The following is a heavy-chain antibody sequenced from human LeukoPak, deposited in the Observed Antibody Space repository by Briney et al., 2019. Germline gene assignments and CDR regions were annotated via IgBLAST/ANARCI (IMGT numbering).Heavy chain of an antibody. Sequence: GGSLRLSCTASGFTFGDYAISWVRQAPGKGLEWVGFIRSKAYGGTTEYAASVKGRFTVSRDDSKSIAYLQMNSLKTEDTAVYYCTREGYGGNFVVDYWGQGTLVTVSS. D-gene: IGHD4-23*01. CDR1: GFTFGDYA. V-gene: IGHV3-49*04. CDR2: IRSKAYGGTT. J-gene: IGHJ4*02. CDR3: TREGYGGNFVVDY.